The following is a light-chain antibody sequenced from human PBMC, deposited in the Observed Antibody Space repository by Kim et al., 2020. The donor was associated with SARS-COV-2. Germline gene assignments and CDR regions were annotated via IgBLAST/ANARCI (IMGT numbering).Light chain of an antibody. V-gene: IGLV3-1*01. CDR3: QAWDSSLWV. Sequence: SYELTQPPSVSVSPGQTASITCSGDKLGDKYGCWYQQKPGQSPVLVIYQDSKRPSGIPERFSGSNSGNTATLTISGTQAMDEADYYCQAWDSSLWVFGGGTQLTVL. J-gene: IGLJ3*02. CDR1: KLGDKY. CDR2: QDS.